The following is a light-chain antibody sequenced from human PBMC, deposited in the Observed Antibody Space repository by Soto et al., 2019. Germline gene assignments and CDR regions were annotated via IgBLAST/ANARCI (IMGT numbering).Light chain of an antibody. CDR1: QSVSSSY. J-gene: IGKJ5*01. Sequence: EIVLTQSPGTLSLSPGERATLSCRASQSVSSSYLAWYQQKPGQAPRLLIYGASGRATGIPDRFSGSGSGTDFPLTISRLEPEDFAVYYFQQYGSSPPFTFGQGTRLEIK. V-gene: IGKV3-20*01. CDR3: QQYGSSPPFT. CDR2: GAS.